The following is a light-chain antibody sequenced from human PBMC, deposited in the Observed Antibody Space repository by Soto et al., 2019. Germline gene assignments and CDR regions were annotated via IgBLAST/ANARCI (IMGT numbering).Light chain of an antibody. CDR3: QQLKTYPIT. V-gene: IGKV1-9*01. Sequence: QLTQSPSSLSASVGDRVTITCRASQGINTFLAWYQQKAGKAPKLLIYAASTLQSGVPSRFSGSGSGTDFTITISSLQSEDGETYYGQQLKTYPITFGQGTRLEIK. CDR2: AAS. J-gene: IGKJ5*01. CDR1: QGINTF.